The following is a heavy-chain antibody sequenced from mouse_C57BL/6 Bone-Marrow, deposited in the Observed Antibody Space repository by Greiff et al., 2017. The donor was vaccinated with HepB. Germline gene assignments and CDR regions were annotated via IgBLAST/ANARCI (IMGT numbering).Heavy chain of an antibody. D-gene: IGHD2-5*01. CDR1: GFTFSSYT. J-gene: IGHJ1*03. Sequence: EVKLVESGGGLVKPGGSLKLSCAASGFTFSSYTMSWVRQTPEKRLEWVATISGGGGNTYYPDSVKGRFTISRDNAKNTLYLQMSSLRSEDTALYYCARPYYSNYYWYFDVWGTGITVTVSS. V-gene: IGHV5-9*01. CDR3: ARPYYSNYYWYFDV. CDR2: ISGGGGNT.